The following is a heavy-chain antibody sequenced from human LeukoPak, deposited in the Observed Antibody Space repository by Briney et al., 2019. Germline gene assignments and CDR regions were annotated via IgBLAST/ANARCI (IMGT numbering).Heavy chain of an antibody. Sequence: ASVKVSCKASGYTFTSYYMHWVRQAPGQGLEWMGIINPSGGSTSYAQKFQGRVTMTRDTSTSTVYMELSSLRSEDTAVYYCAGDSSGNHWYFDLWGRGTLVTVSS. CDR2: INPSGGST. CDR3: AGDSSGNHWYFDL. D-gene: IGHD3-22*01. J-gene: IGHJ2*01. CDR1: GYTFTSYY. V-gene: IGHV1-46*01.